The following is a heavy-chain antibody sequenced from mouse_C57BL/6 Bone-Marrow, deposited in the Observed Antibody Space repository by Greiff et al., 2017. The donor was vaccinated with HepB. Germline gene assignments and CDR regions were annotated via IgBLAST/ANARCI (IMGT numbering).Heavy chain of an antibody. Sequence: EVKLQESGPGLVKPSQSLSLTCSVTGYSITSGYYWNWIRQFPGNKLEWMGYISYDGSNNYNPSLKNRISITRDTSKNQFFLKLNSVTTEDTATYYCASYGPAWFAYWGQGTLVTVSA. CDR1: GYSITSGYY. V-gene: IGHV3-6*01. D-gene: IGHD1-2*01. CDR2: ISYDGSN. CDR3: ASYGPAWFAY. J-gene: IGHJ3*01.